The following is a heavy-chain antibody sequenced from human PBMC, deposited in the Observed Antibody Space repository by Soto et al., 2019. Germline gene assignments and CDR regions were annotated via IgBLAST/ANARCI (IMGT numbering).Heavy chain of an antibody. CDR2: INGDGSST. CDR3: ARDPRNLGLDP. CDR1: GFTFSGYW. J-gene: IGHJ5*02. Sequence: EVHLVESGGGLVQPGGSLRLSCAASGFTFSGYWMYWVRQPPGKGLVWVSGINGDGSSTRYADSVKGRFTISRDNAKNTLYLQMNSLRAEDTAVFYCARDPRNLGLDPWGQGTLVTVSS. V-gene: IGHV3-74*01.